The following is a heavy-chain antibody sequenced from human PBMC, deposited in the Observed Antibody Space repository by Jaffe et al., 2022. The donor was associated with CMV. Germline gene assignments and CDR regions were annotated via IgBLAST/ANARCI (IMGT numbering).Heavy chain of an antibody. CDR3: ARSGGDYVWGSYRLDY. V-gene: IGHV4-59*08. CDR2: IYYSGST. Sequence: QVQLQESGPGLVKPSETLSLTCTVSGGSISSYYWSWIRQPPGKGLEWIGYIYYSGSTNYNPSLKSRVTISVDTSKNQFSLKLSSVTAADTAVYYCARSGGDYVWGSYRLDYWGQGTLVTVSS. J-gene: IGHJ4*02. CDR1: GGSISSYY. D-gene: IGHD3-16*02.